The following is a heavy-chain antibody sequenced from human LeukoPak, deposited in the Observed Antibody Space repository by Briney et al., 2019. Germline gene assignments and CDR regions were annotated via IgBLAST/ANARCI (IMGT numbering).Heavy chain of an antibody. V-gene: IGHV4-59*12. CDR1: GGSISSYY. Sequence: SETLSLTCTVSGGSISSYYWSWIRQPPGKGLEWIGYIYYSGSTNYNPSLKSRVTISVDTSKNQFSLKLSSVTAADTAVYYCARGLVVVPAVLSYFDYWGQGTLVTVSS. CDR2: IYYSGST. CDR3: ARGLVVVPAVLSYFDY. J-gene: IGHJ4*02. D-gene: IGHD2-2*01.